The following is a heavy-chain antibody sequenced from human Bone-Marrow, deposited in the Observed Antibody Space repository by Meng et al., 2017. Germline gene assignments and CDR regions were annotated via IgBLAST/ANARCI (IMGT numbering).Heavy chain of an antibody. CDR3: ARDEDISAAGKLFGDY. V-gene: IGHV1-2*06. CDR2: INPKSGDT. D-gene: IGHD6-13*01. Sequence: QVELVESAAAEKRPGASGKCSCKASGYTFPAYGLHWVRRAPGQGLEWMGRINPKSGDTHYAQRFQGRVTMTGDTSISTAYMELSGLRSDDTAMYYCARDEDISAAGKLFGDYWGQGTLVTVSS. CDR1: GYTFPAYG. J-gene: IGHJ4*02.